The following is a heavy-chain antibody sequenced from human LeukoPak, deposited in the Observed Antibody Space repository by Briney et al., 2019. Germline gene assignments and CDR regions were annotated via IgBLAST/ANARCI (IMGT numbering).Heavy chain of an antibody. CDR2: ISSSGDTI. CDR3: ARGWFDY. J-gene: IGHJ4*02. Sequence: PGGSLRLSCAASGFTFSSYEMNWVRQAPGKGLEWISYISSSGDTILYADSVKGRFTISRDNAKNSLYLQMNSLRAEDSAIYYCARGWFDYWGQGTLVTVSS. CDR1: GFTFSSYE. V-gene: IGHV3-48*03.